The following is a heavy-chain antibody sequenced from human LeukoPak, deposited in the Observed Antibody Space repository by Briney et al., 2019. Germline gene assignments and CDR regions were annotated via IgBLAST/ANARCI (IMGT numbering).Heavy chain of an antibody. V-gene: IGHV4-34*01. J-gene: IGHJ4*02. CDR2: IYHSGST. Sequence: PSETLSLTCAVSGGSFSGYYWSWIRQPPGKGLEWIGEIYHSGSTNYNPSLKSRVTISVDTSRNQFSLKLSSVTAADTAVYYSARLVHSSSWFFDYWGQGTLVTVSS. CDR1: GGSFSGYY. D-gene: IGHD6-13*01. CDR3: ARLVHSSSWFFDY.